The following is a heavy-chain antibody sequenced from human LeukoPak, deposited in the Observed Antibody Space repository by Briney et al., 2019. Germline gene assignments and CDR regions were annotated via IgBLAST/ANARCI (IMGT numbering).Heavy chain of an antibody. Sequence: SVKVSCKASGGTFSSYAISWVRQAPGQGLEWMGRIIPILGIANYTQKFQGRVTITADKSTSTAYMEMSSLRSEDTAVYYCARERDLELGYGLSDAFDIWGQGTMVTVPS. CDR2: IIPILGIA. CDR1: GGTFSSYA. J-gene: IGHJ3*02. CDR3: ARERDLELGYGLSDAFDI. D-gene: IGHD5-18*01. V-gene: IGHV1-69*04.